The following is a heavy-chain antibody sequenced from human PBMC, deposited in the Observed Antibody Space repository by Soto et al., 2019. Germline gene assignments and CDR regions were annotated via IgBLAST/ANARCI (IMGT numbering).Heavy chain of an antibody. D-gene: IGHD3-22*01. CDR3: AKDVGSYYYDTSAYLYDY. V-gene: IGHV3-9*01. Sequence: EVQLVESGGGLVQPGGSVRLSCVGSGFIFEDFAMNWVRQVPGKGLEWVSGISWNSATLAYADSVKGRFIVYRDNAKNILYLQMNSLRAEDAALYYCAKDVGSYYYDTSAYLYDYWGQGTLVTVSS. CDR2: ISWNSATL. J-gene: IGHJ4*02. CDR1: GFIFEDFA.